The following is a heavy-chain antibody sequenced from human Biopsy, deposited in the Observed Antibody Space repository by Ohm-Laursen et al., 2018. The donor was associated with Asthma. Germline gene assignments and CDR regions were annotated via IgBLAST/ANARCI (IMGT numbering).Heavy chain of an antibody. CDR2: ISKDASTQ. Sequence: SLRLSCSASGFSFSNFAIHWVRQAPGKGLEWVGVISKDASTQDYADSVKGRFTMARDNSKNTLDLQMNSLREEDTAVYYCVRDGTDDAFYIWGQGTVVSVSS. CDR3: VRDGTDDAFYI. J-gene: IGHJ3*02. V-gene: IGHV3-30*01. D-gene: IGHD1-1*01. CDR1: GFSFSNFA.